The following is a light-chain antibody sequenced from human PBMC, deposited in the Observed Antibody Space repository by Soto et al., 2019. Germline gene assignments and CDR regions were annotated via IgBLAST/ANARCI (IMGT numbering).Light chain of an antibody. CDR2: GAS. V-gene: IGKV1-5*03. CDR3: QQYNSYPWT. J-gene: IGKJ1*01. Sequence: DIQMTQSPSTLSASVGDRVTITCRSSQNLDRWLAWYQQKPGKAPNLLIYGASNLESGVPSRFSGSGSGTEFTLTISSLRPDDFATYYCQQYNSYPWTFGQGTKVEIK. CDR1: QNLDRW.